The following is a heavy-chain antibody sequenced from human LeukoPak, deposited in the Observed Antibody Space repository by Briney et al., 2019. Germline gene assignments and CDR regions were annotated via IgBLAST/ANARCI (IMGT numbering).Heavy chain of an antibody. Sequence: ASVKVSCKASGYTFTSYDINWVRQAPGKGLEWMGGFDPEDGETIYAQKFQGRVTMTEDTSTDTAYMELSSLRSEDTAVYYCATLFSRWELQALWYWGQGTLVTVSS. CDR2: FDPEDGET. D-gene: IGHD1-26*01. J-gene: IGHJ4*02. CDR3: ATLFSRWELQALWY. CDR1: GYTFTSYD. V-gene: IGHV1-24*01.